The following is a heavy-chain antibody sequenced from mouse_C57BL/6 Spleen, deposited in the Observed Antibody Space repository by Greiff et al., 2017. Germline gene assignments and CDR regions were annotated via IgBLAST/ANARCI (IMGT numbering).Heavy chain of an antibody. CDR2: IHPNSGST. Sequence: QVQLKQPGAELVKPGASVKLSCKASGYTFTSYWMHWVKQRPGQGLEWIGMIHPNSGSTNYNEKFKSKATLTVDKSSSTAYMQLSSLTSEDSAVYYCARRSPIRAMDYWGQGTSVTVSS. V-gene: IGHV1-64*01. CDR1: GYTFTSYW. J-gene: IGHJ4*01. D-gene: IGHD6-5*01. CDR3: ARRSPIRAMDY.